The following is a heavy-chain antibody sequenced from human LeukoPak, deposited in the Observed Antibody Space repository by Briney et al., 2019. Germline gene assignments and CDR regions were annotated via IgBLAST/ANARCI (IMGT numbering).Heavy chain of an antibody. Sequence: SGTLSLTCAVSGGSISSSNWWSWVRQPPGKGLEWIGEIYHSGSTNYNPSLKSRVTISVDKSKNQFSLKLSSVTAADTAVYYCARVPAAMVPRDAFDIWGQGTVVTVSS. J-gene: IGHJ3*02. V-gene: IGHV4-4*02. CDR1: GGSISSSNW. CDR3: ARVPAAMVPRDAFDI. D-gene: IGHD2-2*01. CDR2: IYHSGST.